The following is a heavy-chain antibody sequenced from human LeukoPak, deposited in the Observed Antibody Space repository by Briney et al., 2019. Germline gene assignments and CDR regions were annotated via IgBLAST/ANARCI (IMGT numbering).Heavy chain of an antibody. CDR3: ARGSSGYYYGFDY. D-gene: IGHD3-22*01. V-gene: IGHV4-34*01. CDR2: INHSGST. J-gene: IGHJ4*02. Sequence: SETLSLTCAVYGGSFSGYYWSWIRQPPGKGLEWIGEINHSGSTNYNPSLKSRVTISVDTSKNQFSLKLSSVTAADTAVYYRARGSSGYYYGFDYWGQGTLVTVSS. CDR1: GGSFSGYY.